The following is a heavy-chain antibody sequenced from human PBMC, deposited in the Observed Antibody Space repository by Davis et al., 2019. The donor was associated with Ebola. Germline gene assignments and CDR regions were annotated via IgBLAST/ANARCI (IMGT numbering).Heavy chain of an antibody. CDR2: LGTRADT. CDR1: GFIFSSYV. V-gene: IGHV3-23*01. CDR3: ARGRYSYGYGYYYDVMDV. J-gene: IGHJ6*02. D-gene: IGHD5-18*01. Sequence: PGGSLRLSCAASGFIFSSYVMSWVRQAPGKGMEWVSTLGTRADTYYADSVKGRFTISRDNTKNTLHLQMDSRRADDTAVYYCARGRYSYGYGYYYDVMDVWGQGTTVTVSS.